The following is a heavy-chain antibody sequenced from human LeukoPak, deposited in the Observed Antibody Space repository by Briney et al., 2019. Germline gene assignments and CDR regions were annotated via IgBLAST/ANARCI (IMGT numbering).Heavy chain of an antibody. V-gene: IGHV3-23*01. CDR3: AKDQRGYSWGGDY. CDR1: GFTFSSYG. Sequence: PGGPLRLSCAASGFTFSSYGMHWVRQAPGKGLEWVSAISGSGGSTYYADSVKGRFTISRDNSKNTLYLQMNSLRAEDTAVYYCAKDQRGYSWGGDYWGQGTLVTVSS. J-gene: IGHJ4*02. D-gene: IGHD5-18*01. CDR2: ISGSGGST.